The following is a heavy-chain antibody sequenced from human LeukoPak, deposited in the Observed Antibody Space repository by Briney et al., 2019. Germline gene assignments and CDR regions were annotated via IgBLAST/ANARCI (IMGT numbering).Heavy chain of an antibody. V-gene: IGHV3-23*01. CDR1: GFTFSSYA. CDR3: AKGVGYCSGGSCQQFDY. Sequence: QPGGSLRLSCAASGFTFSSYAMSWVRQAPGKGLEWVSAISGSGVGTYYADSVKGRFTISRDNSKNTLYLQMNTLRAEDTAVYYCAKGVGYCSGGSCQQFDYWGQGTLVTVSS. CDR2: ISGSGVGT. D-gene: IGHD2-15*01. J-gene: IGHJ4*02.